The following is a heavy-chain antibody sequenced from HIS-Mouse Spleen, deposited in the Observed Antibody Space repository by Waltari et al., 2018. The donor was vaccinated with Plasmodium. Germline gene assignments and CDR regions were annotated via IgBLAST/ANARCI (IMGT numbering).Heavy chain of an antibody. CDR2: IKQDGSEK. CDR3: ASSWYWYFDL. D-gene: IGHD6-13*01. CDR1: GFTFSGYW. J-gene: IGHJ2*01. V-gene: IGHV3-7*01. Sequence: EVQLVESGGGLVQPGGSLRISCAASGFTFSGYWMSWVRQAPGKGLEGVANIKQDGSEKYYVDSVKGRFTISRDNAKNSLYLQMNSLRAEDTAVYYCASSWYWYFDLWGRGTLVTVSS.